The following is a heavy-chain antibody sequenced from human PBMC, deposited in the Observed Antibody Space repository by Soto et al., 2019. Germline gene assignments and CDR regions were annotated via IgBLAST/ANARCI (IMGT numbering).Heavy chain of an antibody. Sequence: QVQLVESGGGVVQPGRSLRLSCAASGFTFSNYGIHWVRQAPGNGLEWVAVISRDGSGRYYADSVKGRFTISRDNSKNTLDQQVNNLRPEDTAVYYCAKEYCGGHCSSDYFDYWGQGTLVTVSS. CDR1: GFTFSNYG. V-gene: IGHV3-30*18. CDR3: AKEYCGGHCSSDYFDY. CDR2: ISRDGSGR. D-gene: IGHD2-21*01. J-gene: IGHJ4*02.